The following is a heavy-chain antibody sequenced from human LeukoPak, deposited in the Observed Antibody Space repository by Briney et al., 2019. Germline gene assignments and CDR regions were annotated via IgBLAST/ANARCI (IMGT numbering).Heavy chain of an antibody. J-gene: IGHJ6*02. CDR2: ISYDGSNK. CDR1: GFTFSSYA. CDR3: ARDKVGALYYYYGMDV. D-gene: IGHD1-26*01. Sequence: GGSLRLSCAASGFTFSSYAMSWVRQAPGKGLEWVAVISYDGSNKYYADSVKGRFTISRDNSKNTLYLQMNSLRAEDTAVYYCARDKVGALYYYYGMDVWGQGTTVTVSS. V-gene: IGHV3-30-3*01.